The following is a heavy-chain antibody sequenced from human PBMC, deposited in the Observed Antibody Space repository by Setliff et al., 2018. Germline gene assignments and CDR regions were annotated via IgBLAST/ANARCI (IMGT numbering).Heavy chain of an antibody. V-gene: IGHV3-23*01. J-gene: IGHJ6*02. CDR2: ISGSGGDT. CDR3: AKAANIATAWAYYYYGMDV. D-gene: IGHD6-13*01. Sequence: TGGSLRLSCAASGFTFSSYAMSWVRQAPGKGLEWVSAISGSGGDTYYADSVKGRFTISRDNSKNTLYLQMNSLRAEDTAIYYCAKAANIATAWAYYYYGMDVWGQGTTVTV. CDR1: GFTFSSYA.